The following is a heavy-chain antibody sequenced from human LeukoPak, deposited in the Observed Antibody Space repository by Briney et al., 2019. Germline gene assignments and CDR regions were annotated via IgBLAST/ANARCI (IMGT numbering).Heavy chain of an antibody. J-gene: IGHJ4*02. CDR2: IHSSGST. V-gene: IGHV4-59*01. CDR1: GGSISSYY. D-gene: IGHD4-17*01. Sequence: SETLSLTCTASGGSISSYYWSWIRQPPGKGLEWIGYIHSSGSTNYNPSLKSRVTISVDTSKKQFSLKLISVTAADTAVYYCARETRGTTVTSIFDYWGQGTLVTVSS. CDR3: ARETRGTTVTSIFDY.